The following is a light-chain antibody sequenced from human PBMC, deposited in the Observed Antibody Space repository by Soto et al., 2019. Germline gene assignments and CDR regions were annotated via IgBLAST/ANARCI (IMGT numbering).Light chain of an antibody. V-gene: IGKV1-5*03. CDR3: QHYNSYSEA. CDR1: QTISSW. Sequence: DIQMTQSPSTLSGSLGDRFTITCRASQTISSWLAWYQQKPGKAPKLLIYKASTLKSGVPSRFSGSGSGTEFTLTISSLQPDEYATYYCQHYNSYSEAFGQGTKVEI. CDR2: KAS. J-gene: IGKJ1*01.